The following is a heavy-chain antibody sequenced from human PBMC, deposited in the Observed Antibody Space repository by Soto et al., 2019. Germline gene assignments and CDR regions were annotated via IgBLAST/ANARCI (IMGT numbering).Heavy chain of an antibody. Sequence: ASVKVSCKASGYTFTSYDINWVRQATGQGLEWMGTIYPGGVNIAYAQKFKGRVTMTKDTSTSTASMDLSSLTSEDTAVYYCARAISGYVTWGQGTLGTVSS. D-gene: IGHD5-12*01. V-gene: IGHV1-46*01. CDR1: GYTFTSYD. J-gene: IGHJ5*02. CDR3: ARAISGYVT. CDR2: IYPGGVNI.